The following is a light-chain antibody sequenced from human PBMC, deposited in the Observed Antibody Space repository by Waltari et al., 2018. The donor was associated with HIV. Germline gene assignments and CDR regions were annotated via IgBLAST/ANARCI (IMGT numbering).Light chain of an antibody. V-gene: IGLV3-1*01. CDR3: QAWDSGTVV. Sequence: SNEVTQPHSVSVSPGQTASITCSGDSLGEKDPSWYQQRPGQSPVLVIYHDNVLPSGIPDRFSGPNSGNTSTLTISGTQAIDEADYYCQAWDSGTVVFGGGTKLTVL. J-gene: IGLJ3*02. CDR2: HDN. CDR1: SLGEKD.